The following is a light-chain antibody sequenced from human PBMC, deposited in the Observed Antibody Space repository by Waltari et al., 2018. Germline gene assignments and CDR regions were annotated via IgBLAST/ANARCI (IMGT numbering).Light chain of an antibody. J-gene: IGLJ3*02. V-gene: IGLV2-11*01. CDR1: SSDIGGYDD. CDR3: CSCRSGSTWV. CDR2: DVS. Sequence: QSSLTPPPSVSKSLLQPATISCTGSSSDIGGYDDVSWYQQHAATVPRLLIFDVSARATGVPVCVSDSKSGNTASLTISGLQTEDEADYFCCSCRSGSTWVFGGGTRLSVL.